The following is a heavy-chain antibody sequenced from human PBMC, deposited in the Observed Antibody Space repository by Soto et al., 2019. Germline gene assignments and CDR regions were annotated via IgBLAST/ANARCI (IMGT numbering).Heavy chain of an antibody. CDR1: GNSISDYY. Sequence: QVQLLASGPGLVKPSETLSLTCTVSGNSISDYYWSWIRQPPGKGLEWIGYIFHNGNTNYNPSLKRRVTMSVDTSKNQFSLRLSSVTAADTALYYCARDVGGTVTLEAAFDFGGQGTMVTV. J-gene: IGHJ3*01. D-gene: IGHD4-17*01. CDR2: IFHNGNT. V-gene: IGHV4-59*01. CDR3: ARDVGGTVTLEAAFDF.